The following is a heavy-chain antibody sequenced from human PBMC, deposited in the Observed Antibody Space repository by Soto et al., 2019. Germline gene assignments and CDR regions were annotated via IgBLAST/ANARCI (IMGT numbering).Heavy chain of an antibody. D-gene: IGHD3-10*01. Sequence: TXXTLSLPFTVSGGSISSYYWRWIRQPPGKGLEWIGYIYYSGSTNYNPSLKSRVTISVDTSKNQFSLKLSSVTAADTAVYYCARDTFTIGRGMDVWGQGTTVTVSS. CDR1: GGSISSYY. CDR2: IYYSGST. J-gene: IGHJ6*02. CDR3: ARDTFTIGRGMDV. V-gene: IGHV4-59*01.